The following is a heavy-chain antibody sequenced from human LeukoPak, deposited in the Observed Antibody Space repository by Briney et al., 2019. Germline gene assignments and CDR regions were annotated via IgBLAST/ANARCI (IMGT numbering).Heavy chain of an antibody. Sequence: NPSETLSLTCTVSGGSISNYYWSWIRQPPGKGLEWIAYIYYTGSANYNPSLKSRGTISVDTSKNQFSLKLSSVTAADTAVYYCAVVVITKLLHWGQGTLVTVSS. D-gene: IGHD3-22*01. V-gene: IGHV4-59*08. CDR1: GGSISNYY. J-gene: IGHJ4*02. CDR3: AVVVITKLLH. CDR2: IYYTGSA.